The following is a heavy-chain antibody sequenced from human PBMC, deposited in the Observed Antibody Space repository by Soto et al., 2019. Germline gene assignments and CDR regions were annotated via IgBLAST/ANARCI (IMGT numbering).Heavy chain of an antibody. Sequence: SVKVSCKASGSTFSSYTISWVRPAPGQGLEWMGRIIPILGIANYAQKFQGRVTITADKSTSTAYMELSSLRSEDTAVYYCARGARTVVVPAAPNWFEPWGQGPLVTVSS. CDR2: IIPILGIA. J-gene: IGHJ5*02. CDR3: ARGARTVVVPAAPNWFEP. D-gene: IGHD2-2*01. CDR1: GSTFSSYT. V-gene: IGHV1-69*02.